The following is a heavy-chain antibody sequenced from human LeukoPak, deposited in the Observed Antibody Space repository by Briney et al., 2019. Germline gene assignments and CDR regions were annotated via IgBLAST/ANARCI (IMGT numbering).Heavy chain of an antibody. V-gene: IGHV4-59*01. Sequence: SETLSLTCTDSGGSISNYYWSWVRQPPGKELEWIGYIYDSGSTNYNPSLKSRVTISVDTSKNQFSLKLSSVTAADTAVYYCARDLELGYWGQGTLVTVSS. CDR1: GGSISNYY. D-gene: IGHD2/OR15-2a*01. CDR2: IYDSGST. J-gene: IGHJ4*02. CDR3: ARDLELGY.